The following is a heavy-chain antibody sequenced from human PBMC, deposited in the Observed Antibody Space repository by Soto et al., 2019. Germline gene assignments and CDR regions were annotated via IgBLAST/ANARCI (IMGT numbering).Heavy chain of an antibody. CDR1: GFTFNIYA. CDR2: ISGSGGGT. D-gene: IGHD1-26*01. V-gene: IGHV3-23*01. CDR3: TRGAYSGTYGTIDY. Sequence: GGSLRLSCAASGFTFNIYAMSWVRQAPGKGLEWVSAISGSGGGTYYADSVKGRFTISRDNSNNTLYLQMSSLRAEDTAVYYCTRGAYSGTYGTIDYWGQGTLVTSP. J-gene: IGHJ4*02.